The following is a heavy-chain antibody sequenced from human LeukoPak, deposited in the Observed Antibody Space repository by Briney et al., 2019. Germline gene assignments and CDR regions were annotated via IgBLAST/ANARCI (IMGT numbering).Heavy chain of an antibody. CDR2: IIPILGIA. D-gene: IGHD3-10*01. V-gene: IGHV1-69*04. CDR1: GGTFSSYA. J-gene: IGHJ4*02. Sequence: GSSVKVSCKASGGTFSSYAISWVRQAPGQGLEWMERIIPILGIANYAQKFQGRVTMTRDTSISTAYMELSRLRSDDTAVYYCAREGEDYWGQGTLVTVSS. CDR3: AREGEDY.